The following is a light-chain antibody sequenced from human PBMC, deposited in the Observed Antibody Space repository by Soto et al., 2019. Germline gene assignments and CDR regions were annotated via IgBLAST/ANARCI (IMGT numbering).Light chain of an antibody. CDR1: SSDVGTYNF. V-gene: IGLV2-14*01. CDR3: SSYANSDTVI. J-gene: IGLJ2*01. CDR2: DVS. Sequence: QSALTQPASVSGSPGQSITISCTGTSSDVGTYNFVSWYRQHPVKAPILIMFDVSSRPSGISNRFSGSKSGNTASLTISGVQAEDEDDYYCSSYANSDTVIFDGGTKLTVL.